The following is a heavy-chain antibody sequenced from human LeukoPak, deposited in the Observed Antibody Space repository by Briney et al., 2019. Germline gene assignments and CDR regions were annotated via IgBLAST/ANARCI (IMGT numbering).Heavy chain of an antibody. Sequence: GGSLRLSCAASGFTFSSYAMTWVRQAPGQGLEWVSTISTSGGRTYYANSVKGRFTISRDNSKNTLYLQMNSLRAEGTALYFCARGFRALDIWGQGTLVTVSS. CDR2: ISTSGGRT. CDR3: ARGFRALDI. J-gene: IGHJ3*02. V-gene: IGHV3-23*01. CDR1: GFTFSSYA.